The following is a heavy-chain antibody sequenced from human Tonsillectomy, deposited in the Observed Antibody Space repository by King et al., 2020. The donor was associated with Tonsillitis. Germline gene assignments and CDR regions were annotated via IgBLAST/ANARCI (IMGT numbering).Heavy chain of an antibody. V-gene: IGHV3-15*01. Sequence: VQLVESGGGLVKPGGSLRLSCVASGFTFSNAWMSWVRQAPGKGLEWVGHIKSKTDDGTIDYAAPVKGRFTISRDDSKNTLYLRINNLKTEDTAVYYCTTDTNSGFFHFFYYVWTSGAKGPRSPSP. CDR1: GFTFSNAW. J-gene: IGHJ6*02. CDR2: IKSKTDDGTI. D-gene: IGHD5-12*01. CDR3: TTDTNSGFFHFFYYVWTS.